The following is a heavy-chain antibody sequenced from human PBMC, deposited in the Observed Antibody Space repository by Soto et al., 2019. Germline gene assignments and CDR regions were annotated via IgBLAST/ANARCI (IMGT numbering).Heavy chain of an antibody. CDR2: LSGSGDTT. Sequence: AVLSLRRSCAASGFTFSCYGMNWVRQAPGKGLEGVSALSGSGDTTYYADSVRGRFYSPRDKAKNPHFLQMSSLRGEDTAVCYCAKGTHFFYDYAMHVWRPGTTVTISS. V-gene: IGHV3-23*01. CDR3: AKGTHFFYDYAMHV. CDR1: GFTFSCYG. J-gene: IGHJ6*02.